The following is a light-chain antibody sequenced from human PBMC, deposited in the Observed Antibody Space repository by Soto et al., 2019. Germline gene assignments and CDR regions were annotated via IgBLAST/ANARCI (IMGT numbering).Light chain of an antibody. V-gene: IGLV1-47*02. CDR3: AAWDDSLRTWV. Sequence: AVVTQPPSASGTPGQRVTISCSGSSSNIGSDYVYWFQQLPGTAPKLLIYTNDQRPSGVPDRFSGSKSGTSASLAISGLRSEDEADYCCAAWDDSLRTWVFGGVPTLTVL. CDR2: TND. J-gene: IGLJ3*02. CDR1: SSNIGSDY.